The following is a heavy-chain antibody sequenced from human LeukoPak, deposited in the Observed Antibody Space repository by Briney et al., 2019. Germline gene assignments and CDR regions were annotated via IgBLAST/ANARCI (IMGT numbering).Heavy chain of an antibody. D-gene: IGHD6-19*01. CDR1: GGSISSYY. V-gene: IGHV4-59*08. J-gene: IGHJ4*02. CDR3: ARPVAVAGVFDY. CDR2: IYYSGST. Sequence: PSETLSLTCTVSGGSISSYYWSWIRQPPGKGLEWIGYIYYSGSTNYNPSLKSRVTISVDTSKNHFSLKLSSVTAADTAVYYCARPVAVAGVFDYWGQGTLVTVSS.